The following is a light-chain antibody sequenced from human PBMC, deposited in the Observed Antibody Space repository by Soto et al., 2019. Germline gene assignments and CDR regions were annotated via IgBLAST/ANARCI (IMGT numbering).Light chain of an antibody. Sequence: DIQMTQSPSSLSASVGDRVTITCRASHDTSNSVAWFQQKPGMAPKSLIYGASTLQSGVSSRFSGSGSGTHFTLTITSLQPEDFATYYCQQYSAFPYTFXQGTKVDIK. J-gene: IGKJ2*01. CDR3: QQYSAFPYT. CDR2: GAS. CDR1: HDTSNS. V-gene: IGKV1-16*01.